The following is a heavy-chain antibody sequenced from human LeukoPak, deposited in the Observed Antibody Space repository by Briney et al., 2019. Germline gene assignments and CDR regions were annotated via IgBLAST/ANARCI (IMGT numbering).Heavy chain of an antibody. CDR3: ARTTEGYCRSTSCYGFYYSYYMDV. J-gene: IGHJ6*03. CDR2: LPYSGKT. CDR1: GGSINSSPYY. V-gene: IGHV4-39*07. D-gene: IGHD2-2*01. Sequence: SDTLSLTCIISGGSINSSPYYWGWIRQPPGEGLEWIGTLPYSGKTYYNPSLKTRVTISIDTSKNQFSLKLTSATAADTAVYYCARTTEGYCRSTSCYGFYYSYYMDVWGKGTTVTISS.